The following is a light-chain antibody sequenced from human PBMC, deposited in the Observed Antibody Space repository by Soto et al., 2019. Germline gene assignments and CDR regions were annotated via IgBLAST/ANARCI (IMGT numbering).Light chain of an antibody. J-gene: IGLJ3*02. V-gene: IGLV1-40*01. CDR2: RNS. CDR1: SSNIGAGYD. CDR3: QSYDTSVNGL. Sequence: QSVLTQPPSGSGAPGQRVTISCIGSSSNIGAGYDVHWYQQLPGRAPILLISRNSNRPSGVPDRFSASKSGASASLTITGLQPEDEADYYCQSYDTSVNGLFGGGTKLTVL.